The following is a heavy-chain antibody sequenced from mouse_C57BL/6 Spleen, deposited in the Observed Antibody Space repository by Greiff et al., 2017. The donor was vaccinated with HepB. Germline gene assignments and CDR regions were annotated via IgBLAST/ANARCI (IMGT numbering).Heavy chain of an antibody. CDR2: IYPGDGDT. CDR1: GYAFSSSW. CDR3: ARAGLVGSAMDY. Sequence: VKLVESGPELVKPGASVKISCKASGYAFSSSWMNWVKQRPGKGLEWIGRIYPGDGDTNYNGKFKGKATLTADKSSSTAYMQLSSLTSEDSAVYFCARAGLVGSAMDYWGQGTSVTVSS. D-gene: IGHD4-1*01. J-gene: IGHJ4*01. V-gene: IGHV1-82*01.